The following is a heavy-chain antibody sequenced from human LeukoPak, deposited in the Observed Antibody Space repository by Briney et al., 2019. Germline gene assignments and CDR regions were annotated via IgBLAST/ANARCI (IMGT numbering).Heavy chain of an antibody. J-gene: IGHJ4*02. V-gene: IGHV1-2*06. CDR1: GYTFTGYY. CDR3: ANLGYCSGGSCAIRYFDY. CDR2: INPNSGGT. D-gene: IGHD2-15*01. Sequence: GASVKVSCKASGYTFTGYYMHWVRQAPGRGLEWMGRINPNSGGTNYAQKFQGRVTMTRDTSISTAYMELSRLRSDDTAVYYCANLGYCSGGSCAIRYFDYWGQGTLVTVSS.